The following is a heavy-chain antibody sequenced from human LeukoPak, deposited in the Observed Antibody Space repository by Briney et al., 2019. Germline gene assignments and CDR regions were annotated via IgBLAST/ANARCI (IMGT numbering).Heavy chain of an antibody. J-gene: IGHJ4*02. Sequence: ATVKISCRVSGYTFTDCYMHWVQQAPGKGLEWMGLVDPEDGETIYAEKFQGRVTITADTSTETAYMELSSLRSEDTAVYYCATAYSSSSDFDYWGQGTLVTVSS. CDR2: VDPEDGET. V-gene: IGHV1-69-2*01. CDR3: ATAYSSSSDFDY. CDR1: GYTFTDCY. D-gene: IGHD6-6*01.